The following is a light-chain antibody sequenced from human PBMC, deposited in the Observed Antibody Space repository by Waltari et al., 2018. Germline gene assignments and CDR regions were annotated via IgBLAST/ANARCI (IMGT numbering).Light chain of an antibody. V-gene: IGLV1-51*01. J-gene: IGLJ6*01. Sequence: QSVLTQPPSVSAAPGQKVTISCSGSSSNIGNNYVSWYQQLPGTAPKLLIYDNNKRPPGLPDRFSGSKSGTSATLGITGLQTGDEADYYFGTWDSSHNVFGSGTKVTVL. CDR3: GTWDSSHNV. CDR2: DNN. CDR1: SSNIGNNY.